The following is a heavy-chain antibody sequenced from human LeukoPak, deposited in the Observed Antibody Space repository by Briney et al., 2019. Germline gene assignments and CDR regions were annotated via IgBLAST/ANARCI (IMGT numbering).Heavy chain of an antibody. D-gene: IGHD6-19*01. Sequence: SETLSLTCTVSGSSISSYYWSWIRQPPGKGLEWIGYIYYSGSTNYNPSLKSRVTISVDTSKNQFSLKLSSVTAADTAVYYCARDMGTSGWYHHDAFDIWGQGTMVTVSS. J-gene: IGHJ3*02. V-gene: IGHV4-59*01. CDR3: ARDMGTSGWYHHDAFDI. CDR1: GSSISSYY. CDR2: IYYSGST.